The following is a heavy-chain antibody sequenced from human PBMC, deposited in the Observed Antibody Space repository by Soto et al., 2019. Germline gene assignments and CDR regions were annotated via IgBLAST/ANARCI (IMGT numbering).Heavy chain of an antibody. Sequence: QVQLVESGGGVVQPGRSLRLSCAASGFTFSSYAMHWVRQAPGKGLEWVAVISYDGSNKYYADSVKGRFTISRDNSKNTLYLQMNSLRAEDTAVYYCARERRVEWELPHRGYYYGMDVWGQGTTVTVSS. CDR1: GFTFSSYA. D-gene: IGHD1-26*01. J-gene: IGHJ6*02. V-gene: IGHV3-30-3*01. CDR3: ARERRVEWELPHRGYYYGMDV. CDR2: ISYDGSNK.